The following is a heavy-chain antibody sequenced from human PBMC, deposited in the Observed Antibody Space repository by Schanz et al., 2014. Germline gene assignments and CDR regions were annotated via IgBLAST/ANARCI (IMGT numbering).Heavy chain of an antibody. CDR1: GFTFNDYW. D-gene: IGHD4-17*01. CDR2: INSDGRST. CDR3: AKDPHKDYGGKPQALDI. Sequence: EVQLVESGGGFVQPGGSLRLSCAASGFTFNDYWMHWVRQAPGKGLVWVSRINSDGRSTNYADSVKGRFSISRDNARNTLHLQMDSLRAEDTALYYCAKDPHKDYGGKPQALDIWGQGTMVTVSS. V-gene: IGHV3-74*01. J-gene: IGHJ3*02.